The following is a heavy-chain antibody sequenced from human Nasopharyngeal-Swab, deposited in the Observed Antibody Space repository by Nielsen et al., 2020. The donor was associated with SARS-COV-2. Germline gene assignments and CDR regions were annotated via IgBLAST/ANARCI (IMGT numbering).Heavy chain of an antibody. J-gene: IGHJ5*02. V-gene: IGHV3-21*01. CDR3: ARGGVRSSWFDP. Sequence: GGSLRLSCAASGFTFSSYSMNWVRQAPGKGLEWVSSISSSSSYIYYADSVKGRFTISRDNAKNSLYLQMNSLRAEDTGVYYCARGGVRSSWFDPWGQGTLVTVSS. D-gene: IGHD3-16*01. CDR2: ISSSSSYI. CDR1: GFTFSSYS.